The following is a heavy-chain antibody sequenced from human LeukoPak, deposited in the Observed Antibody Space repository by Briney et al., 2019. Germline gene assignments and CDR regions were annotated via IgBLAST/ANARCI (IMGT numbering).Heavy chain of an antibody. CDR2: IWSDASNK. Sequence: GRSLRLSCATSGFTFNTYAMHWVRQAPGKGLEWVALIWSDASNKYYADSVKGRFTISRDNSRDTLYLQMDTLRAEDTAIYYCARDLGYYSGHPFDYWGQGTLATVSS. J-gene: IGHJ4*02. CDR3: ARDLGYYSGHPFDY. V-gene: IGHV3-33*01. D-gene: IGHD1-26*01. CDR1: GFTFNTYA.